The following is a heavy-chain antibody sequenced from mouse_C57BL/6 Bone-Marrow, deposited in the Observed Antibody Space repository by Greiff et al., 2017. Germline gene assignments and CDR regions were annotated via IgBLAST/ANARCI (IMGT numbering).Heavy chain of an antibody. V-gene: IGHV1-81*01. J-gene: IGHJ1*03. CDR1: GYTFTSYG. Sequence: QLQQSGAELARPGASVKLSCKASGYTFTSYGISWVKQRTGQGLEWIGEIYPRSGNTYYNEKFKSKATLTVDTSSSTAYMQLSSLTSEDSAVYYCASGAITTVVAHWYFDVWGTGTTVTVSS. D-gene: IGHD1-1*01. CDR3: ASGAITTVVAHWYFDV. CDR2: IYPRSGNT.